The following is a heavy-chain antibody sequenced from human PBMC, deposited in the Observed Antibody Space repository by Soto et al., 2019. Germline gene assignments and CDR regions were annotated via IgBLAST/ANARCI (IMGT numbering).Heavy chain of an antibody. D-gene: IGHD4-17*01. CDR2: MSYDGSEK. V-gene: IGHV3-30*03. CDR3: ARGPDDSDVPRWDH. J-gene: IGHJ4*02. CDR1: GFTFSNNG. Sequence: QVQLVESGGGVVQPGRSLRLSCTGSGFTFSNNGMHWVRQAPGKGLEWVAFMSYDGSEKFYGDSVKGRFTISRDNSERTLYLHMSSLRGDDTAVYFCARGPDDSDVPRWDHWGQGTLITVSS.